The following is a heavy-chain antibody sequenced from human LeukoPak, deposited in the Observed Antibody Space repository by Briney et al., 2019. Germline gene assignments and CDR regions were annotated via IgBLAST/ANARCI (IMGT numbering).Heavy chain of an antibody. CDR2: INPNSGGT. Sequence: ASVKVSCKASGYTFTGYYMHWVRQAPGQGLEWMGWINPNSGGTNYAQKFQGRVTMTRDTSTSTVYMELSSLRSEDTAVYYCARASAGYSSGWYQVLAYDYWGQGTLVTVSS. D-gene: IGHD6-19*01. CDR1: GYTFTGYY. J-gene: IGHJ4*02. CDR3: ARASAGYSSGWYQVLAYDY. V-gene: IGHV1-2*02.